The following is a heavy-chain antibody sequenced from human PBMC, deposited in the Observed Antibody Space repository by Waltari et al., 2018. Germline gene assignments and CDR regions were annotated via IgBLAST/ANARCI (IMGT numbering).Heavy chain of an antibody. CDR2: IIPIFGTA. D-gene: IGHD3-22*01. CDR1: GGTFSRYA. V-gene: IGHV1-69*01. J-gene: IGHJ4*02. Sequence: QVQLVQSGAEVKKPGSSVTVSCKASGGTFSRYAISWVRPAPGQGLEWMGGIIPIFGTANYAQKFQGRVTITADESTSTAYMELSSLRSEDTAVYYCARENSSGYFPYFDYWGQGTLVTVSS. CDR3: ARENSSGYFPYFDY.